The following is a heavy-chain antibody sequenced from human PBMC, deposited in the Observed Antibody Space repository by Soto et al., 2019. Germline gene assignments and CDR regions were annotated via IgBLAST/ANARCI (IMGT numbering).Heavy chain of an antibody. Sequence: PSETLPLTGSVSDDSMNSDKYYWGWIRQPPGKGLEWIGSIYYRGNAYYNPSLQTRVTISRDKSKSQFSLKLNSVTAADSAVYFCARLEGLATISYYFDFWGPGALVTVSS. CDR2: IYYRGNA. J-gene: IGHJ4*02. CDR1: DDSMNSDKYY. CDR3: ARLEGLATISYYFDF. V-gene: IGHV4-39*01. D-gene: IGHD3-9*01.